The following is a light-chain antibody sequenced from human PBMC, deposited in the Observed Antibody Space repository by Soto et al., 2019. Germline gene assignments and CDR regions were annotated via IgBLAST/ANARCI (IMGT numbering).Light chain of an antibody. CDR2: CAS. V-gene: IGKV3-20*01. CDR1: QSLSNTH. CDR3: QQCGKSPWT. J-gene: IGKJ1*01. Sequence: EVVLTQSPGTLSLSPGERATLSCRASQSLSNTHLAWYQQKPGQAPRLLIYCASTRATGIPDRFSGSGSGTDFTLTISSLEPEDFAVYYCQQCGKSPWTFGQGTKVDIK.